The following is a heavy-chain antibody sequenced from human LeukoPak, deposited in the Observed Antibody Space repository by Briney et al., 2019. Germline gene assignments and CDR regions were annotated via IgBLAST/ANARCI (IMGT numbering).Heavy chain of an antibody. CDR1: GGSISSSSAN. CDR3: VSPRGFSYGYFDY. Sequence: SETLSLTCTVSGGSISSSSANWGWIRQPPGKGLEWIGSIYYSKNTYYSPSLKSRVTISADTSKNQFSLTLGSVSATDTAVYYCVSPRGFSYGYFDYWGQGTLVTVSS. D-gene: IGHD5-18*01. V-gene: IGHV4-39*01. J-gene: IGHJ4*02. CDR2: IYYSKNT.